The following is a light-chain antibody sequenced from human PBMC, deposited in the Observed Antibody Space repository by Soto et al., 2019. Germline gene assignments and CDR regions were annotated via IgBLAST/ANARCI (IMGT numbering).Light chain of an antibody. CDR2: YVS. CDR1: SSDVGGYNY. Sequence: QSALTQPASVPGSPGQSITISCTGTSSDVGGYNYVSWYLLHPGKAPKLIIYYVSERPSGISNRFSGSKSGYTASLTISGLQAEDEGDYYCSSYTSRSTVIFGGGTKLTVL. J-gene: IGLJ2*01. CDR3: SSYTSRSTVI. V-gene: IGLV2-14*01.